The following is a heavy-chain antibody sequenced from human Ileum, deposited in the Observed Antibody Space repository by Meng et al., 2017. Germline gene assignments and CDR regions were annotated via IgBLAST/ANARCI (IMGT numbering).Heavy chain of an antibody. D-gene: IGHD3-3*01. V-gene: IGHV6-1*01. J-gene: IGHJ4*02. CDR3: ASGSGSLDY. Sequence: LQQSCPRLVNPSQPLSLPGAVSGGRVSSNIAAWNWIRQSPLRGLEWLGRTYYRSKWHSEYAVSVKSRISITPDTSKNQFSLQMNSVTPEDTAVYYCASGSGSLDYWGPGTLVTASS. CDR2: TYYRSKWHS. CDR1: GGRVSSNIAA.